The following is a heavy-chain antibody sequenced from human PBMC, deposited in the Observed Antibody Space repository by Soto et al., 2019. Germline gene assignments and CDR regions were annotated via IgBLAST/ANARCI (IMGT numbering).Heavy chain of an antibody. CDR3: AKERGRNRNFAMDV. V-gene: IGHV3-30*18. Sequence: SLRLSCAVSGLTFSDYGFHWVRQAPGKGLDWVAAISYDGGFVYYADSVRGRFTISRDNSRNTLDLQMNTLRHEDTAVYYCAKERGRNRNFAMDVWGQGTSVTVS. D-gene: IGHD1-1*01. CDR1: GLTFSDYG. J-gene: IGHJ6*02. CDR2: ISYDGGFV.